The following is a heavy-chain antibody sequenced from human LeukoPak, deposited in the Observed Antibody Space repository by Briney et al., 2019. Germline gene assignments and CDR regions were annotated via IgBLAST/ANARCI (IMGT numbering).Heavy chain of an antibody. CDR1: GFTFSSYV. CDR3: AKDFKSSSGYGSGAFDI. Sequence: GGSLRLSCAASGFTFSSYVMSWVRQAPGKGLEWVSGISGSGDSTYYADSVKGRFTISRDNSKNTLSLQMNSLRAEDTALYYCAKDFKSSSGYGSGAFDIWGQGTMVTVSS. D-gene: IGHD3-22*01. J-gene: IGHJ3*02. CDR2: ISGSGDST. V-gene: IGHV3-23*01.